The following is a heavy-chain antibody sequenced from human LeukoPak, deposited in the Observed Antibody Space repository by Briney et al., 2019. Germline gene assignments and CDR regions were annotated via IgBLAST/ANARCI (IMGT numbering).Heavy chain of an antibody. CDR1: GYTFTSYG. CDR2: ISAYNGNT. D-gene: IGHD1/OR15-1a*01. Sequence: ASVKVSCKASGYTFTSYGISWVRQAPGQGLEWMGWISAYNGNTNYAQKLQGRVTMTTDTSTSTAYMELRSLRSDDTAVYYCARWNKYDHTYDAFDIWGQGTMVTVSS. CDR3: ARWNKYDHTYDAFDI. J-gene: IGHJ3*02. V-gene: IGHV1-18*01.